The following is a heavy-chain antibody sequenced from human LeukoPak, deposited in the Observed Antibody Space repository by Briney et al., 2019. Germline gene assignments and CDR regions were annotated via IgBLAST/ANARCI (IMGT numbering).Heavy chain of an antibody. CDR2: ISSSSSYI. J-gene: IGHJ1*01. CDR1: GFTFSSYS. V-gene: IGHV3-21*01. Sequence: GGSLRLSCAASGFTFSSYSMNWVRQAPGKGLEWVSSISSSSSYIYYADSVKGRFTISRDNAKNSLYLQMNSLRAEDTAVYYCARAAASAEYFQHWGQGTLVTVSS. CDR3: ARAAASAEYFQH. D-gene: IGHD6-13*01.